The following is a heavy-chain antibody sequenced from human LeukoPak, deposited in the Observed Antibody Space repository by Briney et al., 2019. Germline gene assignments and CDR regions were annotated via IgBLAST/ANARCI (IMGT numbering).Heavy chain of an antibody. CDR2: ISAYNGNT. Sequence: ASVKVSCKASGYTFTSYGISWVRQAPGQGLEWMGWISAYNGNTNYAQKLQGRVTMTTDTPTSTAYMELRSLRSDDTAVYYCARVPLYYYYMDVWGKGTTVTVSS. CDR3: ARVPLYYYYMDV. CDR1: GYTFTSYG. V-gene: IGHV1-18*01. J-gene: IGHJ6*03.